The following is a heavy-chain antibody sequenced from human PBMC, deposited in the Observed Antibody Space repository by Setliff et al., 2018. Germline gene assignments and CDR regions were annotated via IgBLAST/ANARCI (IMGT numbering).Heavy chain of an antibody. CDR1: GFTFSSYS. CDR3: ARSPANGGHDAFDI. V-gene: IGHV3-21*04. D-gene: IGHD6-25*01. J-gene: IGHJ3*02. CDR2: ISSSSSYI. Sequence: GGSLRLSCAASGFTFSSYSLNWVRQAPGKGLEWVSSISSSSSYIYYADSVQGRFTISRDNAKNSVFLQMNSLRADDTAVYYCARSPANGGHDAFDIWGQGTMVTVSS.